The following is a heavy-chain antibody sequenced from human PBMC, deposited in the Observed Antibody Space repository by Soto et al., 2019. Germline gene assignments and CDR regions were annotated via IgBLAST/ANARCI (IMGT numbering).Heavy chain of an antibody. J-gene: IGHJ4*02. CDR2: FDPEDGGT. D-gene: IGHD5-18*01. CDR3: ATDRRFYSWAREYYFDY. V-gene: IGHV1-24*01. CDR1: GYTLTELS. Sequence: GASVKVSCKVSGYTLTELSMHWVRQAPGKGLEWMGGFDPEDGGTIYAQKFQGRVTMTEDTSTDTAYMELSSLRSEDTAVYYCATDRRFYSWAREYYFDYWGQGTLVTVSS.